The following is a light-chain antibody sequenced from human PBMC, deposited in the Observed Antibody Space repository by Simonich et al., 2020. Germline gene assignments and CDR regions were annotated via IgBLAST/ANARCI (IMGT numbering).Light chain of an antibody. J-gene: IGLJ3*02. CDR2: SHN. V-gene: IGLV1-44*01. Sequence: QSVLTQPPSASGTPGQRVTISCSGSSSNIGSNPVNWYQQLPGTAPKLLIYSHNRLPSGVPDRFSGSKSGTSASRAISGLQSEDEADYYCAAWDDSLNGRVFGGGTKLTVL. CDR1: SSNIGSNP. CDR3: AAWDDSLNGRV.